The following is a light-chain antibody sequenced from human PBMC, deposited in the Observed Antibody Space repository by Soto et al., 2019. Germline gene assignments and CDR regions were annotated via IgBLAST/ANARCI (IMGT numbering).Light chain of an antibody. CDR2: DVS. V-gene: IGKV1-5*01. Sequence: DIQMTQSPSTVSAYVGDSVTITCRASQSITTWLAWYQQRPGKAPKLLIYDVSSLQSGVPSRFSGSGSGTEFTLTISRLEPEDFAVYYCQQYDTSPRTFGQGTKVDIK. J-gene: IGKJ1*01. CDR1: QSITTW. CDR3: QQYDTSPRT.